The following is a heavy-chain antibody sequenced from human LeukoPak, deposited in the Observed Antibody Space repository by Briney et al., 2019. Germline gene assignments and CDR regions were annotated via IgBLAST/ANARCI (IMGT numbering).Heavy chain of an antibody. V-gene: IGHV3-21*01. J-gene: IGHJ6*03. Sequence: GGALRLSCAASGFTFSNAWMNWVRQAPGKGLEWVSSISSSSSYIYYADSVKGRFTISRDNAKNSLYLQMNSLRAEDTAVYYCARDSTGPYYYYYMDVWGKGATVTVSS. CDR2: ISSSSSYI. D-gene: IGHD3-9*01. CDR1: GFTFSNAW. CDR3: ARDSTGPYYYYYMDV.